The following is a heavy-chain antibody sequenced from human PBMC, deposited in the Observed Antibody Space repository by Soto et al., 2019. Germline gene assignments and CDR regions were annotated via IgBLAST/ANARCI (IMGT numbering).Heavy chain of an antibody. CDR1: GFTFSTYP. CDR2: ISGSGGDI. CDR3: AKVAWGCRSCLSSSGCSFDY. V-gene: IGHV3-23*01. J-gene: IGHJ4*02. D-gene: IGHD2-2*01. Sequence: EVQLLESGGGLVQPGGSLRLSCAASGFTFSTYPMSWVRQAPGKGLEWVSVISGSGGDIYHADSVKGRFTISRDNSKNTLFLQMTSLRAEDTAIFYCAKVAWGCRSCLSSSGCSFDYWGQGTVVTVSS.